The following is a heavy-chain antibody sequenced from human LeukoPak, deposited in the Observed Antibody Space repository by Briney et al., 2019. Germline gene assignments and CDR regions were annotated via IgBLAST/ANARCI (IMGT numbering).Heavy chain of an antibody. CDR2: ISGSGGST. J-gene: IGHJ4*02. D-gene: IGHD2-15*01. CDR3: AKGLSFGSGAPPDY. CDR1: GFTFSSYA. Sequence: GGSLRLSCAASGFTFSSYAMSWVRQAPGKGLEWVSAISGSGGSTYYADSVKGRFTISRDNSKNTLYLQMNSLRAEDTAVYYCAKGLSFGSGAPPDYWGQGTLVTVSS. V-gene: IGHV3-23*01.